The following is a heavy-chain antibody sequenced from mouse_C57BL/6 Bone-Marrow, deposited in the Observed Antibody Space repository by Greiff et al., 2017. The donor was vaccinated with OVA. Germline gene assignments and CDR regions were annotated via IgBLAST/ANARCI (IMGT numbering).Heavy chain of an antibody. V-gene: IGHV1-26*01. D-gene: IGHD1-1*01. CDR1: GYTFTDYY. CDR2: INPNNGGT. J-gene: IGHJ1*03. Sequence: EVQLQQSGPELVKSGASVKISCKASGYTFTDYYMNWVKQSHGKSLEWIGDINPNNGGTSYTQKFKGKATLTVDKSSSTAYMELRSLTSEDSAVYYCARESTTTVVATDFDVWGTGTTVTVSA. CDR3: ARESTTTVVATDFDV.